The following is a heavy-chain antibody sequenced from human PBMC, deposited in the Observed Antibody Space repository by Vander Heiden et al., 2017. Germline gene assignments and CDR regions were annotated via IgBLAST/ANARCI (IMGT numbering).Heavy chain of an antibody. D-gene: IGHD3-10*01. Sequence: QLQLQESGPGLVKPSETLSLTCTVSGGSISSTNHYWGWFRQPPGKGLECIAYIYYAGNTYYTPSLKSRATISVDTSKNQFSLKVTSVTAADTAVYYCARSFLVRGRISGMDVWGQGTTVTVSS. CDR1: GGSISSTNHY. CDR2: IYYAGNT. CDR3: ARSFLVRGRISGMDV. V-gene: IGHV4-39*01. J-gene: IGHJ6*02.